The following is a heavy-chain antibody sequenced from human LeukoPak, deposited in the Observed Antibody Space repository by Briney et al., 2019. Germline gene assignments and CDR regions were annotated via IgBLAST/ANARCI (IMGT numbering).Heavy chain of an antibody. J-gene: IGHJ4*02. V-gene: IGHV1-18*01. Sequence: ASVKVSCKASGYTFTSYGISWVRQAPGQGLEWMGWISAYNGNTNYAQKLQGRVTMTTDTSTSTAYMELRSLRSDDTAVYYCARMSYMIVVVITAGNYFDYWGQGTLVTVSS. CDR2: ISAYNGNT. CDR1: GYTFTSYG. D-gene: IGHD3-22*01. CDR3: ARMSYMIVVVITAGNYFDY.